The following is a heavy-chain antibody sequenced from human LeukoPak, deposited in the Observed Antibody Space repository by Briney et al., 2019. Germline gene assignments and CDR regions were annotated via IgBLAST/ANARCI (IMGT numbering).Heavy chain of an antibody. CDR1: GFIFRDYA. Sequence: GSLRLSCVASGFIFRDYAMSWVRQTPAGGLEWVSSLRGDGETFYTDSVKGRFTLSRDHSRNTVYLQLSNLRVEDTAVYYCAKASWVSSADAVLWGQGALVTV. CDR2: LRGDGET. V-gene: IGHV3-23*01. J-gene: IGHJ4*02. D-gene: IGHD3-16*01. CDR3: AKASWVSSADAVL.